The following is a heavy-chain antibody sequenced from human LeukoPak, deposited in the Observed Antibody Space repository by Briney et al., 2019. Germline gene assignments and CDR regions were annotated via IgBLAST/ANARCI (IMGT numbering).Heavy chain of an antibody. CDR2: IWYDGSNK. D-gene: IGHD2-2*01. Sequence: GGSLRLSCAASGFTFSNYGMHWVRQAPGKGLEWVTFIWYDGSNKYYADSVKGRFTISRDNSKNTVSMAMNNLRAEDTAVYYCAKERNARGALDYWGRGTLVTVSS. CDR3: AKERNARGALDY. V-gene: IGHV3-30*02. J-gene: IGHJ4*02. CDR1: GFTFSNYG.